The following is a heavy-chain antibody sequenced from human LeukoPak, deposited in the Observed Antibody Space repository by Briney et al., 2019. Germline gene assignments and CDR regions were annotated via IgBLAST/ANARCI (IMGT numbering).Heavy chain of an antibody. CDR1: GFTFSSYS. CDR2: ISSSSSYI. Sequence: GGSLRLSCAASGFTFSSYSMNWVRQAPGKGLEWVSSISSSSSYIYYADSVKGRFTISRDNAKNSLYLQMNSLRAEDTAVYYCARETAGWYYYYVDVWGKGTTVTVSS. J-gene: IGHJ6*03. D-gene: IGHD2-15*01. CDR3: ARETAGWYYYYVDV. V-gene: IGHV3-21*01.